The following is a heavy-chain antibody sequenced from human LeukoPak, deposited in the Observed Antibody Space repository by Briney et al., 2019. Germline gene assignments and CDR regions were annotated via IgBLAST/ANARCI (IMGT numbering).Heavy chain of an antibody. Sequence: GGSLRLSCAASGFTFSSYGMHWVRQAPGKGLEWVAFIRYDGSNKYYADSVKGRFTISRDNSKNTLYLQMNSLRAEDTAVYYCAKAQQDFDGFDIWGQGTMVTVSS. J-gene: IGHJ3*02. CDR3: AKAQQDFDGFDI. D-gene: IGHD6-13*01. V-gene: IGHV3-30*02. CDR1: GFTFSSYG. CDR2: IRYDGSNK.